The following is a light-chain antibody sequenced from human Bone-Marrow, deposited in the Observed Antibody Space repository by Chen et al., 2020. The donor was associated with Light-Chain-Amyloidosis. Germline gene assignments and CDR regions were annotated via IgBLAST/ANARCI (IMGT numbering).Light chain of an antibody. CDR1: QSVSSTY. J-gene: IGKJ2*02. CDR2: GAS. CDR3: HLYGRSPPCT. Sequence: EIVLTQSPGTLSLSQGERATLSCRASQSVSSTYLAWYQQKPGQGPRLLIYGASTRATGIPDRFSGSGSGTDFTLTISRLEPEDFAVYYCHLYGRSPPCTFGQGTKLEIK. V-gene: IGKV3-20*01.